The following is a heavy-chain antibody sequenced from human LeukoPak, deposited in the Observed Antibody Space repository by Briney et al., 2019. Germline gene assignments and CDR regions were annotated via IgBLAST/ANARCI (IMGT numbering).Heavy chain of an antibody. CDR3: ARVHGGSDDN. V-gene: IGHV4-61*02. CDR1: GGSISSGSYY. D-gene: IGHD5-12*01. Sequence: SETLSLTCTVSGGSISSGSYYWSWIRQPAGKGLEWIGRIYTSGSTNYNPSLKSRVTISVDTSKNQFSLKLTSVTAADTAVFYCARVHGGSDDNWGQGTLVTVSS. J-gene: IGHJ4*02. CDR2: IYTSGST.